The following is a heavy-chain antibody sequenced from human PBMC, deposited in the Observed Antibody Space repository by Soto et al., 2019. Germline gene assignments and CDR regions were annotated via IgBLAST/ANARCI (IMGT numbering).Heavy chain of an antibody. CDR2: IYYSGST. D-gene: IGHD3-10*01. CDR3: ARTLNYYGSGSYGEIDY. J-gene: IGHJ4*02. V-gene: IGHV4-59*01. CDR1: GGSISSYY. Sequence: SETLSLTCTVSGGSISSYYWSWIRQPPGKGLEWIGYIYYSGSTNYNPSLKSRVTISVDTSKNQFSLKLSSVTAADTAVYYCARTLNYYGSGSYGEIDYWGQGTLVTVSS.